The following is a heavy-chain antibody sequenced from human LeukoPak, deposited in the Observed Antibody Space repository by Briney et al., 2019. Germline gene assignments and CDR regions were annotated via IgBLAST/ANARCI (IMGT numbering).Heavy chain of an antibody. V-gene: IGHV4-34*01. D-gene: IGHD3-22*01. CDR1: GGSFSGYY. J-gene: IGHJ3*02. CDR2: INHSGST. Sequence: SETLSLTCAVYGGSFSGYYWSWIRQPPGKGLEWIGEINHSGSTNYNPSLKSRVTISVDTSKNQLSLKLSSVTAADTAVYYCARDHHRRLYDSQPRNIFDIGGKGKMATVSP. CDR3: ARDHHRRLYDSQPRNIFDI.